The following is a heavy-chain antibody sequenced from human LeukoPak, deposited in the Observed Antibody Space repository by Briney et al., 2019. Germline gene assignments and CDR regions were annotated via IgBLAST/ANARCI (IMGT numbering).Heavy chain of an antibody. J-gene: IGHJ6*02. CDR3: AKDRPNGLDV. CDR1: GFILSNYA. CDR2: IDGNGGSK. Sequence: PGGSLRLSCAASGFILSNYAVHWVRQAPGKGLEWVSAIDGNGGSKYFADSVKGRFIISRDNSKKTFYLQMNSLRAEDTAVYYCAKDRPNGLDVWGQGTTVTVSS. V-gene: IGHV3-23*01.